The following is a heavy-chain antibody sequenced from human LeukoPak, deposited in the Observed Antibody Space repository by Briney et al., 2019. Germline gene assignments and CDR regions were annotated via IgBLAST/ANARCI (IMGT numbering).Heavy chain of an antibody. CDR3: AKDPHESSGYMDY. V-gene: IGHV3-23*01. D-gene: IGHD3-22*01. J-gene: IGHJ4*02. Sequence: GGSLRLSCAASGFTFSSYSMNWVRQAPGKGLEWVSAIRGSGGGTYYADSVKGRFTISRDNSRNTLYLQMNSLRADDTAVYYCAKDPHESSGYMDYWGQGTLVTVSS. CDR2: IRGSGGGT. CDR1: GFTFSSYS.